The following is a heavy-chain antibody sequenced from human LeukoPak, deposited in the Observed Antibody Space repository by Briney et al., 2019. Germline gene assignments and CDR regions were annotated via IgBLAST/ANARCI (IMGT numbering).Heavy chain of an antibody. CDR3: AKDSGYSYGYGFDY. CDR1: GFTFDDYA. V-gene: IGHV3-9*01. J-gene: IGHJ4*02. D-gene: IGHD5-18*01. Sequence: GGSLRLSCAASGFTFDDYAMHWVRQAPGKGLEWVSGISWNSGSIGYADSVKGRFTISGDNAKNSLYLQMNSLRAEDTALYYCAKDSGYSYGYGFDYWGQGTLVTVSS. CDR2: ISWNSGSI.